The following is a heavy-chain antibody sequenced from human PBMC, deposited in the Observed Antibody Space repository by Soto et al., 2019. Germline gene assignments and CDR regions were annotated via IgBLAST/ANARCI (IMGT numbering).Heavy chain of an antibody. Sequence: GGSLRLSCAASGFTFSSYSMNWVRQAPGKGLEWVSSISSSSSYIYYADSVKGRFTISRDNAKNSLYLQMNSLRAEDTAVYYCARDPMTNTAQEDDYYYMDVWGKGTTVTVSS. CDR2: ISSSSSYI. CDR3: ARDPMTNTAQEDDYYYMDV. D-gene: IGHD2-2*02. CDR1: GFTFSSYS. J-gene: IGHJ6*03. V-gene: IGHV3-21*01.